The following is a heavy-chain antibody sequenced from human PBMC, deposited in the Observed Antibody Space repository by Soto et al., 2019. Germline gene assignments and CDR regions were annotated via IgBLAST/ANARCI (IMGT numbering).Heavy chain of an antibody. CDR2: MNPNSGNT. CDR1: GYTFTSYD. J-gene: IGHJ3*02. D-gene: IGHD3-16*02. V-gene: IGHV1-8*01. Sequence: GASVKVSCKASGYTFTSYDINWVRQATGQGREWMGWMNPNSGNTGYAQKFQGRVTMTRNTSISTAYMELSSLRSEDTAVYYCARVFSSNYDYIWGTYRSVAAFATWGQGTMVTVSS. CDR3: ARVFSSNYDYIWGTYRSVAAFAT.